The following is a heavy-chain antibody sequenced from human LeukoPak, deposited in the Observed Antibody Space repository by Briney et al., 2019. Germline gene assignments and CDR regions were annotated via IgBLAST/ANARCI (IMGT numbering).Heavy chain of an antibody. D-gene: IGHD3-10*01. Sequence: GGSLRLSCAASGFTFDDYAMHWVRRAPGKGLEWVSGISWNSGSIGYADSVKGRFTISRDNAKNSLYLQMNSLRAEDTALYYCAKGGKIYYGSGKGFDYWGQGTLVTVSS. CDR3: AKGGKIYYGSGKGFDY. CDR1: GFTFDDYA. J-gene: IGHJ4*02. V-gene: IGHV3-9*01. CDR2: ISWNSGSI.